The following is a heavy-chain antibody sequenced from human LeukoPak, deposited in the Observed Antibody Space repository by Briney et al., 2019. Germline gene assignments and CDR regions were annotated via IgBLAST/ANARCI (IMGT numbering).Heavy chain of an antibody. J-gene: IGHJ4*02. D-gene: IGHD5-18*01. CDR1: GFTFSSYA. V-gene: IGHV3-30-3*01. CDR3: ARDGAIQLWPNFDY. Sequence: PGGSLRHSCAASGFTFSSYAMHWVRQAPGKGLEWVAVISYDGSNKYYADSVKGRFTISRDNSKNTLYLQMNSLRAEDTAVYYCARDGAIQLWPNFDYWGQGTLVTVSS. CDR2: ISYDGSNK.